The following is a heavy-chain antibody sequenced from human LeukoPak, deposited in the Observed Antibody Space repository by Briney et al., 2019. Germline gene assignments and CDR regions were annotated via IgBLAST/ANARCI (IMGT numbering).Heavy chain of an antibody. Sequence: GGSLRLSCAASGFTFSSFAMHWVRQAPGKGLEWVADIWYNGSNKYYADSVKGRFTISRDNSKNTLYLQMNSLRAEDTAVYYCASPAVYSSSWYYFDYWGQGTLVTVSS. CDR1: GFTFSSFA. CDR3: ASPAVYSSSWYYFDY. V-gene: IGHV3-33*01. J-gene: IGHJ4*02. D-gene: IGHD6-13*01. CDR2: IWYNGSNK.